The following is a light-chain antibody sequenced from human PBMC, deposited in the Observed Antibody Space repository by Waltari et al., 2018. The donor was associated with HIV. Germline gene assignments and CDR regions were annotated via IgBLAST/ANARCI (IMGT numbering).Light chain of an antibody. CDR1: SSDIGAYDF. V-gene: IGLV2-14*01. CDR3: SSFTTSNSLL. CDR2: EVS. J-gene: IGLJ2*01. Sequence: QSALTQPASVSGSPGQSLTVSCTGTSSDIGAYDFASWYQQTPGTAPKLVIYEVSNRPSGISYRFSGSKSGNTASLTISGLQTEDEADYYCSSFTTSNSLLFGGGTKVTVL.